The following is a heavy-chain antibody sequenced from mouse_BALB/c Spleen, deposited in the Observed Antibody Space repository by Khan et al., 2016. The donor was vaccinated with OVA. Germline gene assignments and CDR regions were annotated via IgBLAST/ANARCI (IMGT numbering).Heavy chain of an antibody. CDR2: ISYSGST. J-gene: IGHJ1*01. CDR1: GYSITSDYA. V-gene: IGHV3-2*02. Sequence: EVQLQESGPGLVKPSQSLSLTCTVTGYSITSDYAWNWIRQFPGNKLEWMGYISYSGSTSYNPSLKSRISITRATSKNQFFLQLKSVTTEDTATYYCAIYAENWYFDVWGAGTTVTVSS. D-gene: IGHD1-1*01. CDR3: AIYAENWYFDV.